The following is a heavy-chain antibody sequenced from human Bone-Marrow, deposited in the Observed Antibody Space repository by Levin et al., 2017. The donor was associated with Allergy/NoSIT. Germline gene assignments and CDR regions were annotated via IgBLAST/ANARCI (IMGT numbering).Heavy chain of an antibody. CDR1: GYIFTSYG. J-gene: IGHJ4*02. CDR3: ATANKLQYVGFFDY. Sequence: GESLKISCKASGYIFTSYGISWVRQAPGQGLEWMGWIGTYNGNTNYAQRLQGRVTMTTDTSTSTAYMELRGLRSDDTAVYYCATANKLQYVGFFDYWGQGTLVTVSS. V-gene: IGHV1-18*01. CDR2: IGTYNGNT. D-gene: IGHD2-2*02.